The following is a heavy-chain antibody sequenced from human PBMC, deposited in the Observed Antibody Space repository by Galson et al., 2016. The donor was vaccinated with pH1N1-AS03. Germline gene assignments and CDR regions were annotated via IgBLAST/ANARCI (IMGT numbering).Heavy chain of an antibody. Sequence: SVKVSCKASGYNFRDYYIHWVRQAPGQGLEWMGWITPKDDDTNYAPNFQGRVTMTRDLSTSSAYLELKRLTSDDTAVYFCARDGGGIIDDALDTWGQGKLVTVSS. CDR3: ARDGGGIIDDALDT. CDR1: GYNFRDYY. D-gene: IGHD2-21*01. CDR2: ITPKDDDT. J-gene: IGHJ3*02. V-gene: IGHV1-2*02.